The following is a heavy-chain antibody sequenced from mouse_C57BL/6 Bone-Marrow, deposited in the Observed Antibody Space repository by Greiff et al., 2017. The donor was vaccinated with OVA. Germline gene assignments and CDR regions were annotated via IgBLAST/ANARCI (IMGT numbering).Heavy chain of an antibody. V-gene: IGHV1-54*01. J-gene: IGHJ1*03. CDR3: ARIGAYYWYFDV. CDR1: GYAFTNYL. CDR2: INPGSGGT. Sequence: VKLMESGAELVRPGTSVKVSCKASGYAFTNYLIEWVKQRPGQGLEWIGVINPGSGGTNYNEKFKGKATLTADKSSSTAYMQLSSLTSEDSAVYFCARIGAYYWYFDVWGTGTTVTVSS. D-gene: IGHD2-14*01.